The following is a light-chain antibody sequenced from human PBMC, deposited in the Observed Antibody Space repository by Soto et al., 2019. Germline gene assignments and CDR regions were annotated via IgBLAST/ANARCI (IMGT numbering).Light chain of an antibody. J-gene: IGLJ2*01. CDR3: SSYTSRSTLGV. CDR1: NSDIGGYNY. CDR2: DVS. V-gene: IGLV2-14*03. Sequence: QSALTQPASVSGSPGPSITISCTGTNSDIGGYNYVSWHQQHPGKAPKLMIHDVSNRPSGVSYRFSGSKSGKTASLSISGIQGEDEADYYCSSYTSRSTLGVFGGGSKLTVL.